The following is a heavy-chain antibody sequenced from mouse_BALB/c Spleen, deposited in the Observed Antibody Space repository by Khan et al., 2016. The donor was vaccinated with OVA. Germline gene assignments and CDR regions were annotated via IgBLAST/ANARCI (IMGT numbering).Heavy chain of an antibody. CDR3: ARRACYWYFAV. D-gene: IGHD3-3*01. Sequence: QIQLVQSGPELKKPGETVKISCKASGYTFTNYGMNWVKQAPGKGIKWMGWLNTYTGEPTYTDDFKGRFAFSLETSARTAYSQINNLKNEDMATXFCARRACYWYFAVWGAGTTVTVSS. CDR1: GYTFTNYG. V-gene: IGHV9-1*02. CDR2: LNTYTGEP. J-gene: IGHJ1*01.